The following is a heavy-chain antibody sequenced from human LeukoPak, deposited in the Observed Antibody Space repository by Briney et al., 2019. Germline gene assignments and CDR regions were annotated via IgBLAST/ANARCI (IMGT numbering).Heavy chain of an antibody. CDR3: AKYTRTWLDVDY. V-gene: IGHV3-30*18. Sequence: GRSLRLSCAASGFTFSSYGMHWVRQAPGKGLEWVAVISYDGSNKYYADSVKGRFTISRDNSKNTLYLQMNSLRAEDTAVYYCAKYTRTWLDVDYWGQGTLVTVSS. CDR2: ISYDGSNK. J-gene: IGHJ4*02. D-gene: IGHD6-19*01. CDR1: GFTFSSYG.